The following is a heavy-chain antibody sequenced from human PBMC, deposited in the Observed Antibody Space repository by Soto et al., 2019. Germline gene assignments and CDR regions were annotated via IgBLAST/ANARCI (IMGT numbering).Heavy chain of an antibody. Sequence: SETLSLTCTVSGGSISSGGYYWSWIRQHPGKGLEWIGYIYYSGSTYYNPSLKSRVTISVDTSKNQFSLKLSSVTAADTAVYYCARAVAAAGPDYYGMDVWGQGTTVTVSS. CDR3: ARAVAAAGPDYYGMDV. D-gene: IGHD6-13*01. J-gene: IGHJ6*02. CDR1: GGSISSGGYY. V-gene: IGHV4-31*03. CDR2: IYYSGST.